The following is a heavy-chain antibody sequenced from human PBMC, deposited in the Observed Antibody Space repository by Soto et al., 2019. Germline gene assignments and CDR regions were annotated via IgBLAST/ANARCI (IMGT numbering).Heavy chain of an antibody. CDR2: ISSSSSYT. Sequence: PGGSLRLSCAASGFTFSDYYMSWIRQAPGKGLEWVSYISSSSSYTNYADSVKGRFTISRDNAKNSLYLQMNSLRAEDTAVYYCASQAPLLRYFDWYDYWGQGTLVTVS. V-gene: IGHV3-11*03. CDR1: GFTFSDYY. CDR3: ASQAPLLRYFDWYDY. D-gene: IGHD3-9*01. J-gene: IGHJ4*02.